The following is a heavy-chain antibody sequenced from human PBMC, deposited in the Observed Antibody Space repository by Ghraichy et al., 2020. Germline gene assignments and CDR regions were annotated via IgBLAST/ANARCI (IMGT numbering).Heavy chain of an antibody. CDR3: AGRIRKHIVVVTASYSDAFDI. Sequence: SQTLSLTCTVSGDSISSSSYYWGWIRQPPGKGLEWIGSIYYSGSTYYNPSLKSRVTISVDTSKNQFSLKLSSVTAADTAVYYCAGRIRKHIVVVTASYSDAFDIWGQGTMVTVSS. CDR1: GDSISSSSYY. CDR2: IYYSGST. V-gene: IGHV4-39*01. J-gene: IGHJ3*02. D-gene: IGHD2-21*02.